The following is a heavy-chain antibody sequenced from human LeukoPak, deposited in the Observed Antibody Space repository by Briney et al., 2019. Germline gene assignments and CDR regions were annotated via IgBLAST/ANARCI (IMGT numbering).Heavy chain of an antibody. D-gene: IGHD3-22*01. CDR3: ARGSDYYDSSGYRSDAFDI. CDR2: IYYSGST. J-gene: IGHJ3*02. Sequence: SETLSLTCTVSGGSISSYYWSWIRQPPGKGLEWIGYIYYSGSTNYNPSLKSRVTISVDTSKNQFSLKLSSVTAADTAVYYCARGSDYYDSSGYRSDAFDIWGQGTMVTVSS. V-gene: IGHV4-59*12. CDR1: GGSISSYY.